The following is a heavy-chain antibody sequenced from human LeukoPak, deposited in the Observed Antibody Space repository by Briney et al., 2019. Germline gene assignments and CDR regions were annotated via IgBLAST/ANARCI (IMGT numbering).Heavy chain of an antibody. Sequence: KSSETLSLTCAVYGGSFSGYYWSWIRQPPGKGLEWIGEINHSGSTNYNPSLKSRVTISVDTSKNQFSLKLSSVTAADTAVYYCARHQMRYFDWFLAPGAFDIWGQGTMVTVSS. J-gene: IGHJ3*02. V-gene: IGHV4-34*01. CDR1: GGSFSGYY. CDR2: INHSGST. CDR3: ARHQMRYFDWFLAPGAFDI. D-gene: IGHD3-9*01.